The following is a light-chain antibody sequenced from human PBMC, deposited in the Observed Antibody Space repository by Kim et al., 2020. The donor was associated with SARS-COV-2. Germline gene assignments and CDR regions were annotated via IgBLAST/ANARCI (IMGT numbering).Light chain of an antibody. CDR2: TND. CDR1: RSNTGSNT. CDR3: ASWDDSLDVWV. V-gene: IGLV1-44*01. J-gene: IGLJ3*02. Sequence: QRITTSCSRRRSNTGSNTVNWYQQFPGTAPQLLIDTNDQRPSGVSDRVSCSKSGTSASLDISGLQSEDEADYYCASWDDSLDVWVFGGGTQLTVL.